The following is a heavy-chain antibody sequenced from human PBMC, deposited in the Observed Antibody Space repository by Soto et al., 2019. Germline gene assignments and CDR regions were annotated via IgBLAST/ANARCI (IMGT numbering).Heavy chain of an antibody. CDR3: AKRKPPQSTGAGLEY. J-gene: IGHJ4*02. V-gene: IGHV3-23*01. D-gene: IGHD2-8*02. CDR2: IGSSGADT. Sequence: EVQLLESGGGLAQPGGSLRLSCVGSGFTFSNFAIMWVHQAPGKGLQWVSGIGSSGADTYYTDSVKGRFTVSRDNSKNTVYLKMNSLRDEDTAKSYCAKRKPPQSTGAGLEYWGQGTLVTVSS. CDR1: GFTFSNFA.